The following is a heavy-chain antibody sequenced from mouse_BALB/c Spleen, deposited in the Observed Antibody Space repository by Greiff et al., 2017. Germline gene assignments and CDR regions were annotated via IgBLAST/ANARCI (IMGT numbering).Heavy chain of an antibody. J-gene: IGHJ3*01. CDR2: ISYSGST. V-gene: IGHV3-8*02. CDR1: GDSITSGY. Sequence: EVMLVESGPSLVKPSQTLSLTCSVTGDSITSGYWNWIRKFPGNKLEYMGYISYSGSTYYNPSLKSRISITRDTSKNQYYLQLNSVTTEDTATYYCARYDYGSPWFAYWGQGTLVTVSA. D-gene: IGHD1-1*01. CDR3: ARYDYGSPWFAY.